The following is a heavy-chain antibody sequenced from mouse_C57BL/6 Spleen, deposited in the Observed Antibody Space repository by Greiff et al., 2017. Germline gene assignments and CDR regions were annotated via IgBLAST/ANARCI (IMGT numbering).Heavy chain of an antibody. J-gene: IGHJ2*01. CDR2: INPSNGGT. CDR1: GYTFTSYW. D-gene: IGHD1-1*01. V-gene: IGHV1-53*01. Sequence: QVQLQQPGTELVKPGASVKLSCKASGYTFTSYWLHWVKQRPGQGLEWIGNINPSNGGTNYNAKFKSKATLTVDKSSSTAYMQLSSLTSEDSAVYYCAREGTVVALDYWGQGTTLTVSS. CDR3: AREGTVVALDY.